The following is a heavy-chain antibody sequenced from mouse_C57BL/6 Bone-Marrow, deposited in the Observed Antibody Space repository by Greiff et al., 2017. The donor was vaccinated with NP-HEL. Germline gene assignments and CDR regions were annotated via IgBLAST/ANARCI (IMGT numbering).Heavy chain of an antibody. CDR3: ARSNYYGSSLDC. D-gene: IGHD1-1*01. V-gene: IGHV1-81*01. Sequence: VKLVESGAELARPGASVKLSCKASGYTFTSYGISWVKQRTGQGLEWIGEIYPRSGNTYYNEKFKGKATLTADKSSSTAYMELRSLTSEDSAVYFCARSNYYGSSLDCWGQGTTLTVSS. J-gene: IGHJ2*01. CDR1: GYTFTSYG. CDR2: IYPRSGNT.